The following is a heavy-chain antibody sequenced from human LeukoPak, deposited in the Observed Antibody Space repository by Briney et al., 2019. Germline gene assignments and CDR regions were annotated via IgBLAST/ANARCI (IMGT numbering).Heavy chain of an antibody. D-gene: IGHD3-3*01. Sequence: ASVKVSCKASGYTFTSYDINWVRQATGQGLEWMGWMNPNSGNTGYAQKFQGRVTITRNTSISTAYMELSSLRSEDTAVYYCARVYYDFWSGPGFDYWGQRTLVTVSS. CDR2: MNPNSGNT. CDR1: GYTFTSYD. J-gene: IGHJ4*02. V-gene: IGHV1-8*03. CDR3: ARVYYDFWSGPGFDY.